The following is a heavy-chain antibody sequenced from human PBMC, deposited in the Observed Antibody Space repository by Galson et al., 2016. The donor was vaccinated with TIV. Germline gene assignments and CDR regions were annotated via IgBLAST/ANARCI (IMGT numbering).Heavy chain of an antibody. J-gene: IGHJ4*02. CDR2: ITSSSKFI. V-gene: IGHV3-21*01. CDR1: GFTLSDYG. Sequence: SLRLSCAASGFTLSDYGMNWVRQSPGKGLVWVSAITSSSKFIYYADSVKGRFSISRDNAKNSVYLQMDSLSVEDTAVYYCARGFYRLGYVGVYGGQGALVTVS. D-gene: IGHD3-16*01. CDR3: ARGFYRLGYVGVY.